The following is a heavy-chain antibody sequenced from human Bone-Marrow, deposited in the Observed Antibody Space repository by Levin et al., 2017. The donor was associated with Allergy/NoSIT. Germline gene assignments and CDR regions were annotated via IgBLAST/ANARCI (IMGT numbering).Heavy chain of an antibody. D-gene: IGHD1-26*01. CDR1: GGSITSYY. V-gene: IGHV4-59*01. CDR3: ARGGQATRAGFVVSVPAGMFAFDV. Sequence: ESLKISCSVSGGSITSYYWSWIRQSPGKGLEWIGYFSYVGNANYNPSLRDRVSILGDTSKNHFSLYLNSLTAADSAIYYCARGGQATRAGFVVSVPAGMFAFDVWGLGTMVTVSS. J-gene: IGHJ3*01. CDR2: FSYVGNA.